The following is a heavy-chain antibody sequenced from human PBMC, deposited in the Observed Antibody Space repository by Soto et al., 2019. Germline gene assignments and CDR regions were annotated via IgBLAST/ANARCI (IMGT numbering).Heavy chain of an antibody. CDR2: IIPIFGTA. Sequence: QAQLLQSGAEVKKPGSSVKVSCKASGGTFSSYAISWVRQAPGHGLEWMGGIIPIFGTANYAQKFQGRVTITADESTSTAYMELSSLRSEDTAVYYCARVGGYGDYVRPWFDPWGQGTLVTVSS. CDR3: ARVGGYGDYVRPWFDP. D-gene: IGHD4-17*01. J-gene: IGHJ5*02. V-gene: IGHV1-69*12. CDR1: GGTFSSYA.